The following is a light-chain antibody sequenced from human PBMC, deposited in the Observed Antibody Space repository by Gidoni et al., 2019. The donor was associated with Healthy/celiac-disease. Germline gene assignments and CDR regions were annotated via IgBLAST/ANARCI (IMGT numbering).Light chain of an antibody. CDR3: QQSYSTPST. J-gene: IGKJ5*01. CDR2: AAS. CDR1: QSISSY. V-gene: IGKV1-39*01. Sequence: DIQMTQSPSSLSASVGDRVTITCRASQSISSYLNWYQQKPGKAPKLLIYAASSLQSGVPSRFSGSGSWPDFTLTISSLQPEDFATYYCQQSYSTPSTFGQGTRLEIK.